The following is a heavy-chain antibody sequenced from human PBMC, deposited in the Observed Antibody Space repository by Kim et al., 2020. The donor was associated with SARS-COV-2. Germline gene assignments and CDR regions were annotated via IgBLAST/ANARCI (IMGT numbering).Heavy chain of an antibody. D-gene: IGHD6-13*01. CDR2: INHSGST. J-gene: IGHJ6*01. CDR3: AREGSTTKESDHPWGMDV. CDR1: GGSFSGYY. V-gene: IGHV4-34*01. Sequence: SETLSLTCAVYGGSFSGYYWSWIRQPPGKGLEWIGEINHSGSTNYNPSLKSRVTISVDTSKNQFSLKLSSVTAADTAVYYCAREGSTTKESDHPWGMDVWAQGTAVAVS.